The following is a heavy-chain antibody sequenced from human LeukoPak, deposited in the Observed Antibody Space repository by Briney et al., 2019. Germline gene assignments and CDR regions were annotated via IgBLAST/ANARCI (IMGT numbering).Heavy chain of an antibody. D-gene: IGHD6-19*01. CDR2: IYSGGST. CDR3: ARDLWGIAVAGSYYYGMDV. V-gene: IGHV3-53*01. CDR1: GFTISSNY. Sequence: GGSLRLSCAASGFTISSNYMSWVRQAPGKGLEWVSVIYSGGSTYHADSVKGRFTISRDNSKNTLYLQMNSLRAEDTAVYYCARDLWGIAVAGSYYYGMDVWGQGTTVTVSS. J-gene: IGHJ6*02.